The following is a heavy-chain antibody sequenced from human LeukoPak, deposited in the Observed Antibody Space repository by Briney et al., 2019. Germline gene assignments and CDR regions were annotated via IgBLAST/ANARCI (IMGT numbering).Heavy chain of an antibody. CDR3: ARDMEVGATTAFDI. D-gene: IGHD1-26*01. CDR1: GFTFDDYG. CDR2: INWNGGST. J-gene: IGHJ3*02. V-gene: IGHV3-20*04. Sequence: GGSLRLSCAASGFTFDDYGMSWVRQAPGKGLEWVSGINWNGGSTGYADSVKGRFTISRDNAKNSLYLQMNSLRAEDTALYYCARDMEVGATTAFDIWGQGTMVTVSS.